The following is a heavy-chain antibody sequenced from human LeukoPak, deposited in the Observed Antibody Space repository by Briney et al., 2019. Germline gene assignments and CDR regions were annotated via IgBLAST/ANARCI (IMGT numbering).Heavy chain of an antibody. V-gene: IGHV3-48*03. Sequence: PGGSLRLSCAASGFRFSSYEMNWVRQAPGRGLEWVSYIGNTGRTIYYVDSVKGRFTVSRHNAKISLYLQMHSLRAEDTAIYYCVRGDRYFFDYWGQGTLVTVSS. J-gene: IGHJ4*02. D-gene: IGHD1-14*01. CDR3: VRGDRYFFDY. CDR1: GFRFSSYE. CDR2: IGNTGRTI.